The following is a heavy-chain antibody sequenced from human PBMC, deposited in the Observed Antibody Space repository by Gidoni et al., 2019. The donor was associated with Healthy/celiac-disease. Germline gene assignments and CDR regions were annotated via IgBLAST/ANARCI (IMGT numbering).Heavy chain of an antibody. V-gene: IGHV3-9*01. CDR2: ISWNSGSI. J-gene: IGHJ2*01. CDR1: GFTFDDYA. Sequence: EVQLVESGGGLVQPGRSLRLSCAASGFTFDDYAMHWVRQAPGKGLEWVSGISWNSGSIGYADSVKGRFTISRDNAKNSLYLQMNSLRAEDTALYYCAGAEGTMVRGVTLRYFDLWGRGTLVTVSS. CDR3: AGAEGTMVRGVTLRYFDL. D-gene: IGHD3-10*01.